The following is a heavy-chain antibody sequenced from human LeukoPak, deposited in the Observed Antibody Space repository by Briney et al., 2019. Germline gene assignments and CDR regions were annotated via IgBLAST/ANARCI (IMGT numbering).Heavy chain of an antibody. CDR1: GFTFSSYG. CDR2: IWYDGSNK. CDR3: AREGTYYDFWSGYGNYYYYMDV. D-gene: IGHD3-3*01. J-gene: IGHJ6*03. Sequence: PGGSLRLSCAASGFTFSSYGMHWVRQAPGKGLEWVAVIWYDGSNKYYADSVKGRFTISRDNSKNTLYLQMNSLRAEDTAVYYCAREGTYYDFWSGYGNYYYYMDVWGKGTTVTVSS. V-gene: IGHV3-33*01.